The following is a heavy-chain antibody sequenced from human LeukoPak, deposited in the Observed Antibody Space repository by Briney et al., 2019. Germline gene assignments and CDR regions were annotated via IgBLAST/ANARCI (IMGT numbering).Heavy chain of an antibody. Sequence: PGGSLRLSCAASGFTFSSYAMSWVRQAPGKGLEWVSAISGSGGSTYYADSVKGRFTISRDNAKNSLYLQMNSLRAEDTAVYYCARVGDLVAGWGYDAFDIWGQGTMVTVSS. V-gene: IGHV3-23*01. CDR2: ISGSGGST. CDR1: GFTFSSYA. D-gene: IGHD6-19*01. J-gene: IGHJ3*02. CDR3: ARVGDLVAGWGYDAFDI.